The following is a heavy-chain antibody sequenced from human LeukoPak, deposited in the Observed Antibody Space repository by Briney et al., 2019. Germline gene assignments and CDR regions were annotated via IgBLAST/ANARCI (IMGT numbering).Heavy chain of an antibody. CDR3: ARSIRPYYYGSGTPSWFDP. V-gene: IGHV4-34*01. CDR2: INHSGST. J-gene: IGHJ5*02. CDR1: GGSFSGYY. Sequence: SETLSLTCAVYGGSFSGYYWSWIRQPPGKGLEWIGEINHSGSTNYNPSLKSRVTISVDTSKNQFSLKLSSVTAADTAVYYCARSIRPYYYGSGTPSWFDPWGRGTLVTVSS. D-gene: IGHD3-10*01.